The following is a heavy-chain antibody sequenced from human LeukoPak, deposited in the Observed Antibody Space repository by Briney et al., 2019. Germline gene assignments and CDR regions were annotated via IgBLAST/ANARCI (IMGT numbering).Heavy chain of an antibody. CDR1: GFTFDDYA. CDR2: IRWNSGTI. V-gene: IGHV3-9*01. D-gene: IGHD4-23*01. J-gene: IGHJ4*02. CDR3: AKGTGYGGNSGHDY. Sequence: GGSLRLSCAASGFTFDDYAMHWVRQAPGKGLEWVSGIRWNSGTIAYADSVKGRFTISRDNAKNSLYLQMNTLRAEDTALYYCAKGTGYGGNSGHDYWGQGTLVTVSS.